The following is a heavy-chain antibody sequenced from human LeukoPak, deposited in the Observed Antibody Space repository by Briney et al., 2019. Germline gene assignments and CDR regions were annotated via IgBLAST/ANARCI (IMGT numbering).Heavy chain of an antibody. V-gene: IGHV1-8*01. J-gene: IGHJ4*02. D-gene: IGHD6-13*01. CDR3: ARDSAGDFDY. CDR1: GYTFTSYD. CDR2: MNPNSGNT. Sequence: ASVKVSCKASGYTFTSYDINWVRQATGQGLEWMGWMNPNSGNTGYAQKFQGRVTMTRNTSISTACMELSRLRSDDTAVYYCARDSAGDFDYWGQGTLVTVSS.